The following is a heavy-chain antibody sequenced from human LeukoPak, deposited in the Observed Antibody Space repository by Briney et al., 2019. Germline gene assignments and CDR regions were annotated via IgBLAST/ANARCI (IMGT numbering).Heavy chain of an antibody. CDR2: IYSNTDCGTT. Sequence: GGSLRLSCAASGFTFSNAWMSGVPQAPGKGLVWVVRIYSNTDCGTTDYAAPVKGRFTILRDDSKNTQYLQMNSLKTEDTAVYYCTIGFFGVDNDAFDIWGQGTMVTVSS. J-gene: IGHJ3*02. V-gene: IGHV3-15*01. CDR1: GFTFSNAW. D-gene: IGHD3-3*01. CDR3: TIGFFGVDNDAFDI.